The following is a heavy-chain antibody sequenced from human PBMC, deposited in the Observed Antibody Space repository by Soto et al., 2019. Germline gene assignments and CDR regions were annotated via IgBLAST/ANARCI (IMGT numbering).Heavy chain of an antibody. CDR2: ISAYNGNT. Sequence: ASVKVSCKASGYTFTSYGISWVRQAPGQGLEWMGWISAYNGNTNYAQKLQGRVTMTTDTSTSTAYMELRSLRSDDTAVYYCASATLAYCGGDCYSNAFDIWGQGTMVTVSS. V-gene: IGHV1-18*01. CDR1: GYTFTSYG. CDR3: ASATLAYCGGDCYSNAFDI. J-gene: IGHJ3*02. D-gene: IGHD2-21*02.